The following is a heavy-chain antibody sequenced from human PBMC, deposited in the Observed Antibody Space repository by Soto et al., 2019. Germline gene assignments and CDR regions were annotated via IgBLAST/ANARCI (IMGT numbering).Heavy chain of an antibody. CDR1: GFTFSNAW. D-gene: IGHD2-2*02. J-gene: IGHJ4*02. V-gene: IGHV3-15*01. CDR3: TTDAAIPRASDFDY. CDR2: IKIKTDGGTT. Sequence: PGGSLRLSCAASGFTFSNAWMSWVRQAPGKGLEWVGRIKIKTDGGTTDYAAPVKGRFTISRDDSKNTLYLQMNSLKTEDTAVYYCTTDAAIPRASDFDYWGQGTLVTVSS.